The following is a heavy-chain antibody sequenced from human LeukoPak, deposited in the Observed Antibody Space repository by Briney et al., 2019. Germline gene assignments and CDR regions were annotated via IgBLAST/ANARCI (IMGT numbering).Heavy chain of an antibody. D-gene: IGHD2-2*03. CDR1: GFTFGNYW. V-gene: IGHV3-74*01. Sequence: GGSLRLSCAASGFTFGNYWMHWVRQAPGKGLLWVSRISDDGSSANYADSVQGRFTISRDNAKNTVYLQMHSLRAEDTAVYYCVSGYCSSTTCYRGAYWGQGALVTVSS. CDR3: VSGYCSSTTCYRGAY. CDR2: ISDDGSSA. J-gene: IGHJ4*02.